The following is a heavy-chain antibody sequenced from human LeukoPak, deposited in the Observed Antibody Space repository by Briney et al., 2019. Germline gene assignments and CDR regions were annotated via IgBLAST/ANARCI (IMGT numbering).Heavy chain of an antibody. CDR1: GDSISESGWS. J-gene: IGHJ5*02. CDR2: MPYDENVADRGIP. CDR3: ARRVSSSSASFDP. V-gene: IGHV4-39*01. D-gene: IGHD6-6*01. Sequence: PSETLSLTCTVSGDSISESGWSWGWIRQPPGKGLEWIGTMPYDENVADRGIPSYNPSLKRRVSISADTSKNQLSLKVNSVTAADTAVYYCARRVSSSSASFDPWGQGTLVTVSS.